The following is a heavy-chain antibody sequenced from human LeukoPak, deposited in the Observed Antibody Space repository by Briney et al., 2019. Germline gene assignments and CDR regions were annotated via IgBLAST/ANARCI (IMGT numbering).Heavy chain of an antibody. J-gene: IGHJ4*02. CDR3: ARSPLTAPNDY. CDR2: INPNSGGT. Sequence: ASVKVSCTAPGYTFTGYYMHWVRQAPGQGLEWMGWINPNSGGTNYAQKFQGRVTMTRDTSISTAYMELSRLRSDDTAVYYCARSPLTAPNDYWGQGTLVTVSS. V-gene: IGHV1-2*02. D-gene: IGHD2-21*02. CDR1: GYTFTGYY.